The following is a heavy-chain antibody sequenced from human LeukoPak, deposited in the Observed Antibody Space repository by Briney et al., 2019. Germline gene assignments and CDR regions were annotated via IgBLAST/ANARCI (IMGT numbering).Heavy chain of an antibody. CDR3: ARVLYNGGYIQY. CDR1: GYTFTSYY. CDR2: INPSGGST. V-gene: IGHV1-46*01. D-gene: IGHD2-2*02. Sequence: ASVKVSCKASGYTFTSYYMHWVRQAPGQGLEWMGIINPSGGSTSYAQKFQGRVTMTSDTSTSTVYMELSSLRSEDTAVYYCARVLYNGGYIQYWGQGTLVTVSS. J-gene: IGHJ1*01.